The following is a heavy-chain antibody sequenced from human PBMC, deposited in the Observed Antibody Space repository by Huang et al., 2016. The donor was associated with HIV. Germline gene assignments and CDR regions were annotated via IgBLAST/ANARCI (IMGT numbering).Heavy chain of an antibody. V-gene: IGHV4-30-2*01. Sequence: QVQLQESGSGLVKPSQTLSLTCAVSGDSIFSGGYSWRWIRRPPGKGLGWIGSISHSGSTYYNPALESRGTISSDRSKNQVSLKLTSVTAADTAVYYCARAPEWQPEFDYWGQGTLVTVSS. CDR3: ARAPEWQPEFDY. CDR1: GDSIFSGGYS. J-gene: IGHJ4*02. CDR2: ISHSGST. D-gene: IGHD2-8*01.